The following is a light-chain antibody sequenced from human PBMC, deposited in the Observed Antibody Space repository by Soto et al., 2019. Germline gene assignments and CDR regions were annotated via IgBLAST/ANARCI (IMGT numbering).Light chain of an antibody. CDR3: HQYGISPQT. Sequence: TQSPATLYLSTGARATLSCRASQSISSSDFGWSRPKPGPATTLHTPVESNSATGTPDTFSRSGCGPDFTLTITSMKPQDFAVFSCHQYGISPQTFGQGTKVDIK. V-gene: IGKV3-20*01. CDR2: VES. J-gene: IGKJ1*01. CDR1: QSISSSD.